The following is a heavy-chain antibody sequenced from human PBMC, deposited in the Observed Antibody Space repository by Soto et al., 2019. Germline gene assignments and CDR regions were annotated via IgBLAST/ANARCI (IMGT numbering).Heavy chain of an antibody. Sequence: ASVKVSCKASGYTFTSYGISWVRQAPGQGLEWMGWISAYNGNTNYAQKLQGRVTMTTDTSTSTAYMELRSLRSDDTAVYYCARVTGSSIFGVDIPYNWFDPWGQGTLVTVSS. D-gene: IGHD3-3*01. CDR3: ARVTGSSIFGVDIPYNWFDP. CDR1: GYTFTSYG. J-gene: IGHJ5*02. V-gene: IGHV1-18*04. CDR2: ISAYNGNT.